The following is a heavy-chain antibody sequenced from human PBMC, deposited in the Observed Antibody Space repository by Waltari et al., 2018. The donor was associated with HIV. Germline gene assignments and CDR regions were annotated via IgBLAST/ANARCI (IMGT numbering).Heavy chain of an antibody. D-gene: IGHD1-26*01. CDR3: ARGQDPYKSGKY. CDR2: VHPSGDS. Sequence: QVQLQQWGAGLLQPSETLSLTCSVYGVSFSDYYWSWIRQPPGKGLEWIGEVHPSGDSYYNPSLLSRVTVLLDTSKNQFSLNLRSVTAADTAVYYCARGQDPYKSGKYWGQGTLVTVSP. J-gene: IGHJ4*02. V-gene: IGHV4-34*01. CDR1: GVSFSDYY.